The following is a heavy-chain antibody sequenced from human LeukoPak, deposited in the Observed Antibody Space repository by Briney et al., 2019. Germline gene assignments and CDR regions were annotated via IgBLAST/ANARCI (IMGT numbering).Heavy chain of an antibody. V-gene: IGHV5-51*01. CDR3: ARSGGSDEGPDYFDY. D-gene: IGHD2-15*01. J-gene: IGHJ4*02. CDR1: GYSFTSYW. Sequence: GESLNISCQGSGYSFTSYWSGWVRQMPGKGLEWMGIINPVDSDTRYSPSFQGQVTISADKSISTAYLQWSSLKASDTAMYYCARSGGSDEGPDYFDYWGQGTLVTVSS. CDR2: INPVDSDT.